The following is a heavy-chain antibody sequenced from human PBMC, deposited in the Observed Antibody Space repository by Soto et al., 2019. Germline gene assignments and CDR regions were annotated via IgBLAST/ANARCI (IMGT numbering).Heavy chain of an antibody. J-gene: IGHJ6*02. CDR3: ARVPYYDILTGQYYGMDV. V-gene: IGHV3-48*02. CDR1: GLTFSSYS. Sequence: PGGSLRLSCAASGLTFSSYSMNWVRQAPGKGLEWVSYISSSSSTIYYADSVKGRFTISRDNAKNSLYLQMNSLRDEDTAVYYCARVPYYDILTGQYYGMDVWGQGTTVTVSS. D-gene: IGHD3-9*01. CDR2: ISSSSSTI.